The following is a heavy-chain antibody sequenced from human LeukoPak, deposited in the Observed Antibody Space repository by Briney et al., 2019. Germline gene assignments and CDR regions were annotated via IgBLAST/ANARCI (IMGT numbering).Heavy chain of an antibody. J-gene: IGHJ4*02. CDR1: GFTFSDYY. D-gene: IGHD5-18*01. CDR2: ISSSGSTI. CDR3: ARDPGWMQLYSFDY. V-gene: IGHV3-11*04. Sequence: GGSLRLSCAASGFTFSDYYMSWIRQAPGKGLEWVSYISSSGSTIYYADSVKGQFTISRDNAKNSLYLQMNSLRAEDTAVYYCARDPGWMQLYSFDYWGQGTLVTVSS.